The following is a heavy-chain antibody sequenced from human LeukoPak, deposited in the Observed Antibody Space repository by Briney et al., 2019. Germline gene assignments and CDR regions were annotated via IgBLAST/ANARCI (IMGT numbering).Heavy chain of an antibody. CDR3: ARGFGSGYDLRFDP. D-gene: IGHD5-12*01. CDR2: INPNSGGT. CDR1: GYTFTDYY. J-gene: IGHJ5*02. V-gene: IGHV1-2*06. Sequence: ASVKVSCKTSGYTFTDYYIHWVRQAPGQGPEWMGRINPNSGGTNYAQNLQGRVTMTRDTSISTAYMELSRLRSDDTAVYYCARGFGSGYDLRFDPWGQGTLVTVSS.